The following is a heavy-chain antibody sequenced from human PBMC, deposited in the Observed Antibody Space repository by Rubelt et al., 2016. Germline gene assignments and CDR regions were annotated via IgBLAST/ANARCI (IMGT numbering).Heavy chain of an antibody. CDR3: ARDRYYDSSGYLGGYDAFDI. D-gene: IGHD3-22*01. CDR1: GYTFTSYA. Sequence: QVQLVQSGAEVKKPGASLKVSCKASGYTFTSYAMHWVRQAPGQRLEWMGWIYAGNGNTKYSQKFQGRVTITGDTSASTAYMELAGLISEDTAVYYCARDRYYDSSGYLGGYDAFDIWGQGTMVTVSS. J-gene: IGHJ3*02. V-gene: IGHV1-3*01. CDR2: IYAGNGNT.